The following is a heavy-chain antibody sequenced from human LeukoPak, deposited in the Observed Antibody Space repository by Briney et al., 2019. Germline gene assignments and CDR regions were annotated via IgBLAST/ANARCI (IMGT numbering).Heavy chain of an antibody. Sequence: ASVKVSCKASDYTFTSYGISWVRPAPGQGLEWMGWISAYNGNTNYAQKLQGRVTMTTDTSTSTAYMELKSLRSDDTAVYYCARDAGAVTPDYWGQGTLVTVSS. J-gene: IGHJ4*02. CDR1: DYTFTSYG. V-gene: IGHV1-18*01. CDR3: ARDAGAVTPDY. CDR2: ISAYNGNT. D-gene: IGHD4-4*01.